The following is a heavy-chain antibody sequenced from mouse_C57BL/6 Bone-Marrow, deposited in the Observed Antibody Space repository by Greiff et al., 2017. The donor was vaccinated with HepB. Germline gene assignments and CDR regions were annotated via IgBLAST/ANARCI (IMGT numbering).Heavy chain of an antibody. Sequence: QVQLQQPGAELVKPGASVKMSCKASGYTFTCYWITWVKQRPGQGLEWIGDIYPGSGSTNYNEKFKSKATLTVDTSSSTAYMQLSSLTSEDSAVYYCARDSSGYYYYAMDYWGQGTSVTVSS. CDR3: ARDSSGYYYYAMDY. D-gene: IGHD3-2*02. J-gene: IGHJ4*01. CDR1: GYTFTCYW. CDR2: IYPGSGST. V-gene: IGHV1-55*01.